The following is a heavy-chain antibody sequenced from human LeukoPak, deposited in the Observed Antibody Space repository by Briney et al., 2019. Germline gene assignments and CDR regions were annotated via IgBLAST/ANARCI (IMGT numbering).Heavy chain of an antibody. CDR2: IYYSGST. Sequence: MASETLSLTCTVSGGSISSYYWSWIRQPPGKGLEWIGYIYYSGSTNYNPSLKSRVTISVDTSKNQFSLKLSSVTAADTAVYYCARRVFGYWFDPWGQGTLVTVSS. CDR1: GGSISSYY. V-gene: IGHV4-59*01. CDR3: ARRVFGYWFDP. D-gene: IGHD3-16*01. J-gene: IGHJ5*02.